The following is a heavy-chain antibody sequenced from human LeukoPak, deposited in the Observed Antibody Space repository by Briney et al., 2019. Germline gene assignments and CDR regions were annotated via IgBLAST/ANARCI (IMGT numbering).Heavy chain of an antibody. V-gene: IGHV3-30*18. D-gene: IGHD3-9*01. J-gene: IGHJ6*02. CDR3: AKESLYYDILTRDGMDV. CDR2: ISYDGSNK. Sequence: GGSLRLSCAASGFTFSSYGMHWVRQAPGKGLEWVAVISYDGSNKYYADSVKGRFTISRDNSKNTPYLQMNSLRAEDTAVYYCAKESLYYDILTRDGMDVWGQGTTVTVSS. CDR1: GFTFSSYG.